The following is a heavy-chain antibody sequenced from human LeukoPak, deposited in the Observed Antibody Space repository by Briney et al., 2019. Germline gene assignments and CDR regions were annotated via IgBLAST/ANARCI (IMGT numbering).Heavy chain of an antibody. D-gene: IGHD4-17*01. CDR2: ITNRDRTT. J-gene: IGHJ4*02. CDR1: GFSFKDYY. Sequence: PGGSLTLSCAASGFSFKDYYMTWIRQAPGKGLECIPEITNRDRTTYYVDSVKGRFTISRDNTKNSLYLQMNSLKTEDTAVYYCASGYGDFFDYWGQGTLVTVSS. CDR3: ASGYGDFFDY. V-gene: IGHV3-11*01.